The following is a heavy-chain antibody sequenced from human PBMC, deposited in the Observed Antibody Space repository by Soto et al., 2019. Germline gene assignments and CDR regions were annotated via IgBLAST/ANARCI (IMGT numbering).Heavy chain of an antibody. J-gene: IGHJ4*02. CDR2: ISSSSSTI. CDR3: VRGGAFKIDY. D-gene: IGHD3-16*01. V-gene: IGHV3-48*02. Sequence: EVQLVEPGGRLVQPGGSLRLSCAASGFTLSSYSMNWARQAPGKGLEWVSYISSSSSTIYYADSVKGRFTISRDNAKNSLYLPMNSLRDEDTAVYYCVRGGAFKIDYWGQGTLVTVSS. CDR1: GFTLSSYS.